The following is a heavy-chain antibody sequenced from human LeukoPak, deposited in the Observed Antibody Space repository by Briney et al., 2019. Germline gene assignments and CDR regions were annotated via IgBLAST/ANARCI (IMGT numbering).Heavy chain of an antibody. CDR3: ARSYCSGDCYSAFDI. CDR1: VGSFSAHF. CDR2: LNHSGST. Sequence: SETLSLTCAVYVGSFSAHFWSWIRQPQGEGLQWIGELNHSGSTNYSPSLKSLVTMSVDTSKNQFSLELSSVTAADTAVYFCARSYCSGDCYSAFDIWGQGTTVIVSS. D-gene: IGHD2-21*02. V-gene: IGHV4-34*01. J-gene: IGHJ3*02.